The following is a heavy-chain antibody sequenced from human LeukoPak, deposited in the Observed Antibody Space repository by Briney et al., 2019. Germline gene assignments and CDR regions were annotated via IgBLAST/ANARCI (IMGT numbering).Heavy chain of an antibody. D-gene: IGHD1-26*01. J-gene: IGHJ3*02. Sequence: SVKVSCKASGYTFTGYYMHWVRQAPGQGLEWMGGIIPIFGTANYAQKFQGRVTITADESTSTAYMELSSLRSEDTAVYYCARAWEPQDDAFDIWGQGTMVTVSS. CDR2: IIPIFGTA. CDR3: ARAWEPQDDAFDI. V-gene: IGHV1-69*13. CDR1: GYTFTGYY.